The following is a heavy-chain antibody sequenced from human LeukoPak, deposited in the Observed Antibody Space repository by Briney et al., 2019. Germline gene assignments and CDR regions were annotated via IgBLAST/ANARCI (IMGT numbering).Heavy chain of an antibody. V-gene: IGHV3-23*01. CDR2: ISGGGSGT. CDR1: GFTFSSYA. Sequence: GGSLRLSYAPSGFTFSSYAMSWVRQAPGKGLEWVAVISGGGSGTYYADSVRGRFTISRDNSKNTMYLQMNSLRAEDTAIYYCAKAVGSSGYFSRDAFDIWGQGTMVTVSS. D-gene: IGHD3-22*01. CDR3: AKAVGSSGYFSRDAFDI. J-gene: IGHJ3*02.